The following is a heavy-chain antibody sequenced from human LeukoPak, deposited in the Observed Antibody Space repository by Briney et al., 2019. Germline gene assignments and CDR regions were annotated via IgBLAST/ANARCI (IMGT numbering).Heavy chain of an antibody. CDR1: GGSISSYY. CDR2: IYYSGTT. CDR3: ARVSWFPGTSYYYMDV. D-gene: IGHD1-1*01. J-gene: IGHJ6*03. Sequence: SETLSLTCTVSGGSISSYYWTWIRQPPGKGLEWIGYIYYSGTTNYNPSLKSRVTISVDTSKNQFSLKLSSVTAADTAVYYCARVSWFPGTSYYYMDVWGKGTAVTVSS. V-gene: IGHV4-59*01.